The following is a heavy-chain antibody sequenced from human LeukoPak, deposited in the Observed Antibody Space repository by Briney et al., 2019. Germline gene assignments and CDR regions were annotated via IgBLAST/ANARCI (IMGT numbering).Heavy chain of an antibody. V-gene: IGHV5-51*01. CDR2: IYPGDSDT. D-gene: IGHD6-19*01. Sequence: GESLQISCKGSGYSFTSYWIGWVRQMPGKGLEWMGIIYPGDSDTRYSPSFQGQVTISADKSISTACLQWSSLKASDTAMYYCARPLEYSSGWYGFYFDYWGQGTLVTVSS. CDR3: ARPLEYSSGWYGFYFDY. J-gene: IGHJ4*02. CDR1: GYSFTSYW.